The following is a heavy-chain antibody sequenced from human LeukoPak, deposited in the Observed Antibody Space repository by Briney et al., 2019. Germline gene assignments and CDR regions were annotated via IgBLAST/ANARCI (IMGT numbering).Heavy chain of an antibody. CDR1: GGSFSGYY. CDR2: INHSGST. CDR3: ASGAAGYFDY. J-gene: IGHJ4*02. V-gene: IGHV4-34*01. Sequence: PSETLSLTCAVYGGSFSGYYWSWIRQPPGKGLEWIGEINHSGSTNYNPSLKSRATISVDTSKNQFSLKLSSVTAADTAVYYCASGAAGYFDYWGQGTLVTVSS. D-gene: IGHD6-13*01.